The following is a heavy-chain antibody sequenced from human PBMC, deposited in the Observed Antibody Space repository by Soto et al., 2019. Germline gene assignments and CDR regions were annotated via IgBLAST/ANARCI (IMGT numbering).Heavy chain of an antibody. D-gene: IGHD2-2*01. J-gene: IGHJ4*02. CDR3: ASLVPATGGIDY. CDR1: GGSISSYY. Sequence: LSLTCTVSGGSISSYYWSWIRQPPGKGLEWIGYIYYSGSTNYNPSLKSRVTISVDTSKNQFSLKLSSVTAADTAVYYCASLVPATGGIDYWGQGTLVTVSS. CDR2: IYYSGST. V-gene: IGHV4-59*01.